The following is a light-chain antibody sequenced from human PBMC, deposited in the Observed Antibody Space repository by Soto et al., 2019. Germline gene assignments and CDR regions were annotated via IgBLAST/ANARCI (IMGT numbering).Light chain of an antibody. Sequence: EIVLTQSPATLSLSPGKRATLSCRASQSVSSYLVWYQQKPGQAPRLLIYDASNRATGIPARFSGSGSGTDFTLTISTLEAEDCAVYYCQQRSNWPLTFGGGTKVEI. CDR3: QQRSNWPLT. CDR2: DAS. V-gene: IGKV3-11*01. CDR1: QSVSSY. J-gene: IGKJ4*01.